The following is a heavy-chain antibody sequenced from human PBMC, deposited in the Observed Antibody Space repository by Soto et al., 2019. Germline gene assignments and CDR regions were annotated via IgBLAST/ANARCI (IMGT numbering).Heavy chain of an antibody. V-gene: IGHV3-23*01. CDR2: IGGSGSSA. CDR3: AKDAVAYNGEWDWFDL. CDR1: GFTFKNFA. D-gene: IGHD3-10*01. J-gene: IGHJ5*02. Sequence: VQLLESGGGLVQPGGSLRLSCVASGFTFKNFAVSWVRQAPGKGMEWVSAIGGSGSSANYADSVKGRFTVSRDDSKSTLYLQMSGLRVDYTALYYCAKDAVAYNGEWDWFDLWGQGTLVTVSS.